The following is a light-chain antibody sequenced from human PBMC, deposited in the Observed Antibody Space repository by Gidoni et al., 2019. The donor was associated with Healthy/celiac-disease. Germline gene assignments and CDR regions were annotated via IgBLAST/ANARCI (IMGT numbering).Light chain of an antibody. CDR1: QSVSSSY. CDR3: QQDGSSPKT. CDR2: GAS. V-gene: IGKV3-20*01. J-gene: IGKJ1*01. Sequence: ILLTQSPGTLSLSPGERATFYCRASQSVSSSYLAGYQQKPGQAPRLLIYGASSRATGIPDRFSGSGSGTDFTLTISRLEPEDFAVYYCQQDGSSPKTFGQGTKVEIK.